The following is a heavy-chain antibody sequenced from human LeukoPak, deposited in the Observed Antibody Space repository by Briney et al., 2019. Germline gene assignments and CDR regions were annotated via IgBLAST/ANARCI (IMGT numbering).Heavy chain of an antibody. Sequence: SVKVSCKASGGTFSSYAISWVRQAPGQGREWMGRIIPILGIANYAQKFQGRVTITADKSTSTAYMELSSLRSEDTAVYYCARTSDFWSPSDYYYYGMDVWGQGTTVTVSS. CDR1: GGTFSSYA. CDR2: IIPILGIA. J-gene: IGHJ6*02. V-gene: IGHV1-69*04. D-gene: IGHD3-3*01. CDR3: ARTSDFWSPSDYYYYGMDV.